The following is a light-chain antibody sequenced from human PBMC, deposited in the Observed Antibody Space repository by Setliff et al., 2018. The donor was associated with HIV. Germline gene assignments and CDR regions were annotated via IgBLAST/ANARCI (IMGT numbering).Light chain of an antibody. V-gene: IGLV2-14*03. CDR3: KSYTGSSPLYV. J-gene: IGLJ1*01. Sequence: QSALTQPASVSGTPGQSITISCIGTNSDVGGYNYVSWYQQHPGKAPKLLIYDVSDRPSGVSRRFSGSKSGNTASPTISGLRAEDEADYYCKSYTGSSPLYVFGSGTKVTVL. CDR2: DVS. CDR1: NSDVGGYNY.